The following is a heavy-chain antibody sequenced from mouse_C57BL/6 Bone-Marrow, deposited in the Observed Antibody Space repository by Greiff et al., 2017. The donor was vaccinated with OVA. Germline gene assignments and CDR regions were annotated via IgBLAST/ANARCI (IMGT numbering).Heavy chain of an antibody. CDR2: INPNNGGT. D-gene: IGHD1-1*01. V-gene: IGHV1-26*01. CDR3: ARVPLYGSSYGWYFDV. Sequence: EVKLMESGPELVKPGASVKISCKASGYTFTDYYMNWVKQSHGKSLEWIGDINPNNGGTSYNQKFKGKATLTVDKSSSTAYMELRSLTSEDSAVYYCARVPLYGSSYGWYFDVWGTGTTVTVSS. J-gene: IGHJ1*03. CDR1: GYTFTDYY.